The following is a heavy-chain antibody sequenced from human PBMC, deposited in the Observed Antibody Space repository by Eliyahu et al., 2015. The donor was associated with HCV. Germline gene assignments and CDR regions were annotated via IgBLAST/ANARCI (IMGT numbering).Heavy chain of an antibody. J-gene: IGHJ6*02. V-gene: IGHV3-30*04. D-gene: IGHD3-16*01. Sequence: QVXLVESGGGVVXPGRSLRLSCAASGFXVXAYSMYWVRQAPGKGLEWVAVLSSDGTKEYYADSVKGRFTISRDNSNNTLNLQMNSLGIEDTALYYCARDQGLSCWDYYGMDVWGQGTTVTVSS. CDR1: GFXVXAYS. CDR2: LSSDGTKE. CDR3: ARDQGLSCWDYYGMDV.